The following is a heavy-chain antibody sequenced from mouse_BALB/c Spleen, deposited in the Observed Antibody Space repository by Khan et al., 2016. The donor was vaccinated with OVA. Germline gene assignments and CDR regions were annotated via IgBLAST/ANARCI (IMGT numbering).Heavy chain of an antibody. Sequence: VQLQQSGAELVRPGALVKLSCKPSGFNIKDYYIHWVKQRPEQGLEWIGWIDPENGDPIYDPRFQGKAIITADTSSNTAYLQLSSLASEDTAVYYCAGSGYFAWFTYWGQGTLVTVSA. J-gene: IGHJ3*01. CDR3: AGSGYFAWFTY. CDR2: IDPENGDP. V-gene: IGHV14-1*02. D-gene: IGHD1-1*01. CDR1: GFNIKDYY.